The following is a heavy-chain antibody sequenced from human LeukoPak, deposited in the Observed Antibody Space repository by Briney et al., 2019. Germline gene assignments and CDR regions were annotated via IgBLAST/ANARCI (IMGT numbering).Heavy chain of an antibody. Sequence: ASVKVSCKASGYTFTNYGISWVRQAPRQGLEWMGWISTYSGNRNYVQKLQGRVTMTTDTSTNTAYMELRSLRSDDTAVYYCARGRAAADDFDYWGQGTLVTVSS. J-gene: IGHJ4*02. CDR3: ARGRAAADDFDY. V-gene: IGHV1-18*04. CDR2: ISTYSGNR. CDR1: GYTFTNYG. D-gene: IGHD6-13*01.